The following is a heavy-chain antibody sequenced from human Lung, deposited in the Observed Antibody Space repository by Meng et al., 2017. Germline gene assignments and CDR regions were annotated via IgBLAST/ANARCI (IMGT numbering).Heavy chain of an antibody. CDR2: IKSKPDGETI. Sequence: EVRLVGSGGGWVKPGGSLRLSCEGSGFTFSNAYMTWVRQVPGKRLEWVGRIKSKPDGETIDYAAPVKGRFTISRDDSKNTVYLQMNSLKTEDTAVYYCSGHIDYWGQGTLVTVSS. CDR1: GFTFSNAY. CDR3: SGHIDY. J-gene: IGHJ4*02. D-gene: IGHD5-12*01. V-gene: IGHV3-15*01.